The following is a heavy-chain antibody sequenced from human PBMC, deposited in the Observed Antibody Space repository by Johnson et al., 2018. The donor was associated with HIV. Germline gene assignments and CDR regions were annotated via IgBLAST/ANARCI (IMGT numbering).Heavy chain of an antibody. Sequence: QVQLVESGGGVVQPGRSLRLSCAASGFTFSTYGMHWVRQAPGKGLGWVAFISYDGSYKYYADSVKGRFTISRDNSKNTLYLQMSSLRAEDTAVYYCAYLNDDGDYWGPDAFDIWGQGTMVSVSS. CDR1: GFTFSTYG. J-gene: IGHJ3*02. V-gene: IGHV3-30*03. D-gene: IGHD4-17*01. CDR3: AYLNDDGDYWGPDAFDI. CDR2: ISYDGSYK.